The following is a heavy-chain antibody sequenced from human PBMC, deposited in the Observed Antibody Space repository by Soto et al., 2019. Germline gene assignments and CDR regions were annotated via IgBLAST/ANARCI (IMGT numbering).Heavy chain of an antibody. V-gene: IGHV3-23*01. Sequence: PGGSLRLSCAASGFTFSSYAMSWVRQAPGKGLEWVSAISGSGGSTYYADSVKGRFTISRDNAKNTLYLQMNSLRAEDTAVYYCARHLDIVATIPGFDYWGQGTLVTVSS. D-gene: IGHD5-12*01. J-gene: IGHJ4*02. CDR2: ISGSGGST. CDR3: ARHLDIVATIPGFDY. CDR1: GFTFSSYA.